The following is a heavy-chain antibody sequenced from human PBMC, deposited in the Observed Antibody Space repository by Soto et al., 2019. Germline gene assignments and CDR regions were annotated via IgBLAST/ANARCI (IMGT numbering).Heavy chain of an antibody. V-gene: IGHV3-73*01. CDR3: TRLISAAQDY. J-gene: IGHJ4*02. Sequence: EVLLVESGGGLVQPGGSLKLSCAASGFVFKDSSIHWVRQASGKGLEWIGRIRDRAYTYATAYAASVKGRFTISRDESNNMAYLQMNGLDTEDTAIYYCTRLISAAQDYWGQGTLVTVSS. CDR1: GFVFKDSS. D-gene: IGHD3-10*01. CDR2: IRDRAYTYAT.